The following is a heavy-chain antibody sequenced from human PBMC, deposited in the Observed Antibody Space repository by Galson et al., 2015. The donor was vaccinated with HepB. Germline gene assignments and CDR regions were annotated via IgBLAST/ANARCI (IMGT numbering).Heavy chain of an antibody. CDR2: INPNSGGT. Sequence: SVKVSCKASGYTFTGYYMHWVRQAPGQGLEWMGRINPNSGGTNYAQKFQGRVTMTRDTSISTAYMELSRLRSDDTAVYYCARGVPRYYYMDVWGKGTTVTVSS. J-gene: IGHJ6*03. CDR1: GYTFTGYY. V-gene: IGHV1-2*06. CDR3: ARGVPRYYYMDV.